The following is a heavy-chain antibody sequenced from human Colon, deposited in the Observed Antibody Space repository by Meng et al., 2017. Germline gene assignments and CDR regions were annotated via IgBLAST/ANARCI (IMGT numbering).Heavy chain of an antibody. CDR2: ISYDGSNK. Sequence: GSLRLPCAASGFTFSSYAMHWVRQAPGNGLEWVAVISYDGSNKYYADAVKGRFTISRDNSKNTLYLQMNSLRAEDTAVYYCAREVQAVACLYYGIDVWGQGATVTVSS. J-gene: IGHJ6*02. D-gene: IGHD6-19*01. V-gene: IGHV3-30*16. CDR3: AREVQAVACLYYGIDV. CDR1: GFTFSSYA.